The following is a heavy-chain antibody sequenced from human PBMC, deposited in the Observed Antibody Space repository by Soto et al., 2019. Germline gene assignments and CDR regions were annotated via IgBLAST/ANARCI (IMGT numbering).Heavy chain of an antibody. V-gene: IGHV4-34*01. CDR2: INHSGST. Sequence: SETLSLTCAVYGGSFSGYYWSWIRQPPGKGLEWIGEINHSGSTNYNPSLKSRVTISVDTSKNQFSLKLSSVTAADTAVCYCARGRYYFDYWGQGTLVTVSS. J-gene: IGHJ4*02. CDR1: GGSFSGYY. CDR3: ARGRYYFDY.